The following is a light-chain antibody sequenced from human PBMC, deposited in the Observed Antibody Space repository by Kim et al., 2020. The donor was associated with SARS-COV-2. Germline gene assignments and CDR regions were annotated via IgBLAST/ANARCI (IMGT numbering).Light chain of an antibody. CDR2: KAS. CDR1: QSISTW. J-gene: IGKJ2*01. Sequence: DIQMTQSPSTLSASVGDRVTITCRASQSISTWLAWYQQKPGKAPKLLIYKASNLESGVPSRFRGSGSGTEFTLTISSLQPDDFATYYCQQYNSYSYTFGQGTELEI. V-gene: IGKV1-5*03. CDR3: QQYNSYSYT.